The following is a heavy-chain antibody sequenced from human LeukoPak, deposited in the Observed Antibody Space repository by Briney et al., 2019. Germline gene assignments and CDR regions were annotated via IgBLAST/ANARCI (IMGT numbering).Heavy chain of an antibody. CDR1: GGSISSYY. Sequence: PSETLSLTCTVSGGSISSYYWSWIRQPPGKGLEWIGEINHSGSTNYHPSLKSRVTISVDTSKNQLSLKLSSVTAADTAVYYCARELNIVVVPADGGWFDPWGQGTLVTVSS. CDR2: INHSGST. CDR3: ARELNIVVVPADGGWFDP. J-gene: IGHJ5*02. D-gene: IGHD2-2*01. V-gene: IGHV4-34*01.